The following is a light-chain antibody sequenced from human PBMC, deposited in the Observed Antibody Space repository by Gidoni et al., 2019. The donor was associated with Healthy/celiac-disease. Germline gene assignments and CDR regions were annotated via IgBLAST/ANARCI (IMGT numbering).Light chain of an antibody. CDR2: EGS. V-gene: IGLV2-23*01. J-gene: IGLJ3*02. CDR3: CSYAGNSTWV. Sequence: QSALTQPASVSGSPGQSITISCTGASSDVASDNLVSWCQQHPGKAPKRMFYEGSKRPSGVSNRFSGSKSGNTASLTISGLQAEDEADYYCCSYAGNSTWVFGGGTKLTVL. CDR1: SSDVASDNL.